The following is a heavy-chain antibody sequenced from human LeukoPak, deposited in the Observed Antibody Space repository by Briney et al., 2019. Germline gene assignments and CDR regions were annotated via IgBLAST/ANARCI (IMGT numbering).Heavy chain of an antibody. CDR3: ARGGARYSRDDY. J-gene: IGHJ4*02. Sequence: GGSLRLSCAASGFTFSSYWMSGARQAPGKGLEWVANIKQDGSEKYYVDSVKGRFTISRDNAKNSLYLQMNSLRAEDTAVYYCARGGARYSRDDYWGQGTLVTVSS. D-gene: IGHD6-13*01. CDR1: GFTFSSYW. V-gene: IGHV3-7*01. CDR2: IKQDGSEK.